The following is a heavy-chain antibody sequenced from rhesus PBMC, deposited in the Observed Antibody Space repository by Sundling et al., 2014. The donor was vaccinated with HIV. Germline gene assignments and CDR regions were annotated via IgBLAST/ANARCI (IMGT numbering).Heavy chain of an antibody. J-gene: IGHJ6*01. CDR3: GTGSSWNYVLGLLEYHGLDS. CDR1: GFSFSDYY. CDR2: ISYTGGTT. V-gene: IGHV3-59*01. D-gene: IGHD1-1*01. Sequence: EVQLVESGGGLAKPGGSLRLSCAASGFSFSDYYMHWVRQAPGKGLEWVSGISYTGGTTYYADSVKGRFTISRENAKNTLYLQMDSLRAEDTAVYYCGTGSSWNYVLGLLEYHGLDSWGQGVVVTVSS.